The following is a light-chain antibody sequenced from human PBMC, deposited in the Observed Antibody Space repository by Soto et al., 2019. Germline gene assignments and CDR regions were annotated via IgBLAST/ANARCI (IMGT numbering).Light chain of an antibody. J-gene: IGLJ1*01. CDR2: GVN. V-gene: IGLV2-11*01. CDR1: SSDVGRYNY. Sequence: QSALTQPRSVSGSPGQSVTISCTGTSSDVGRYNYVSWYQHHPGKAPKLMIYGVNERPSGVPDRFSGSKSGNTASLTISGLQAEDEADYHCCSYADTYVFGTGTKVTVL. CDR3: CSYADTYV.